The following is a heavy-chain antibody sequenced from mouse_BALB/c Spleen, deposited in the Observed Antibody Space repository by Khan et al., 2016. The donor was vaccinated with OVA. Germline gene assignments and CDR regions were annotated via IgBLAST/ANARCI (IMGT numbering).Heavy chain of an antibody. Sequence: QVQLQQSGAELMKPGASVKISCKATGYTFSSYWIEWVKQRPGHGLEWIGEILPGSGSTNYNEKFKGKATFTADTSSNTAYMQLSSLTSEDSAVYSCASYFYYGNYEAMDYWGQGTSVTVSS. D-gene: IGHD2-1*01. CDR2: ILPGSGST. CDR3: ASYFYYGNYEAMDY. V-gene: IGHV1-9*01. J-gene: IGHJ4*01. CDR1: GYTFSSYW.